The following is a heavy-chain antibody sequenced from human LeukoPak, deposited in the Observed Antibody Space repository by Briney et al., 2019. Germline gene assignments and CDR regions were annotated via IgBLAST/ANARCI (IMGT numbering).Heavy chain of an antibody. CDR1: GYTFNSYD. CDR3: ARVLSYDFWSAYYFDY. D-gene: IGHD3-3*01. Sequence: GASVKVSCKASGYTFNSYDISWVRQAPGQGLEWMAWISTYNGNTNYALKVQGRATMTTDTSTSTAYMELRSLRSDDTAVYYCARVLSYDFWSAYYFDYWGQGTLVTVSS. V-gene: IGHV1-18*01. J-gene: IGHJ4*02. CDR2: ISTYNGNT.